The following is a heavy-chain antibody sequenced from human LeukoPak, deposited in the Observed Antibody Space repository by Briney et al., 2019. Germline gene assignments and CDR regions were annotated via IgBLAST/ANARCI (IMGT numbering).Heavy chain of an antibody. CDR3: ANQPYGSGSYPDDY. CDR2: ISGSGGST. V-gene: IGHV3-23*01. Sequence: GGTLRLSCAASGFTFSSYGMSWVRQAPGKGLEWVSGISGSGGSTYYADSVKGRFTISRDNSKNTLYLQMSSLRAEDTAVYYCANQPYGSGSYPDDYWGQGTLVTASS. CDR1: GFTFSSYG. D-gene: IGHD3-10*01. J-gene: IGHJ4*02.